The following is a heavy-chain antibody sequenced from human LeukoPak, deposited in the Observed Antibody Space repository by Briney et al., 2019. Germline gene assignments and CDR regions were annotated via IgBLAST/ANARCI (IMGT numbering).Heavy chain of an antibody. CDR2: FDPEDGET. CDR3: ARDRVGGWYYDSSGHDAFDI. Sequence: GASVKVSCKVCGYTLTELSMHWVRQAPGKGLEWMGGFDPEDGETIYAQKFQGRVTMTEDTSTDTAYMELSSLRSEDTAVYYCARDRVGGWYYDSSGHDAFDIWGQGTMVTVSS. CDR1: GYTLTELS. V-gene: IGHV1-24*01. D-gene: IGHD3-22*01. J-gene: IGHJ3*02.